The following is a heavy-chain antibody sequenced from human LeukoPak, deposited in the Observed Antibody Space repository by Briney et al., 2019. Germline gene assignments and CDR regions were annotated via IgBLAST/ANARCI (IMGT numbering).Heavy chain of an antibody. J-gene: IGHJ4*02. CDR3: ARDHGYGQLDY. V-gene: IGHV3-7*01. Sequence: GSLRLSCPASGLTFSSHWMSWVRQAPGKGLEGVANITQDVSEKYYVASVKGRITISRDNATNSLYLQMNSLRAEDTAVYYCARDHGYGQLDYWDQGPLVTVSS. CDR2: ITQDVSEK. CDR1: GLTFSSHW. D-gene: IGHD4-17*01.